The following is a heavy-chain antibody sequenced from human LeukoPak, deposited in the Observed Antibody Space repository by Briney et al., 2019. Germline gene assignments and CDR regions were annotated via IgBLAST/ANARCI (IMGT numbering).Heavy chain of an antibody. CDR2: ISGSGGST. D-gene: IGHD6-19*01. CDR3: ANLGMGGSGWDPWYFDY. J-gene: IGHJ4*02. V-gene: IGHV3-23*01. CDR1: GFTFSSYA. Sequence: EGSQRLSCAASGFTFSSYAMSWVRQAPGKGLEWVSAISGSGGSTYYADSVKGRFTISRDNSKNTLYLQMNSLRAEDTAVYYCANLGMGGSGWDPWYFDYWGQGTLVTVSS.